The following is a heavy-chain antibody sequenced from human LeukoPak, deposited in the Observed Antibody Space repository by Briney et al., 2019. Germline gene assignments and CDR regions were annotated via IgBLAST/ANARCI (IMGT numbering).Heavy chain of an antibody. CDR2: IYTSGST. J-gene: IGHJ6*03. D-gene: IGHD6-6*01. CDR3: ARDAPFVEYSSSSIYYYYMDV. Sequence: SETLSLTCTVSGGSISSYYWSWIRQPAGKGLEWIGRIYTSGSTNYNPSLKSRVTISVDKSKNQSSLKLSSVTAADTAVYYCARDAPFVEYSSSSIYYYYMDVWGKGTTVTVSS. CDR1: GGSISSYY. V-gene: IGHV4-4*07.